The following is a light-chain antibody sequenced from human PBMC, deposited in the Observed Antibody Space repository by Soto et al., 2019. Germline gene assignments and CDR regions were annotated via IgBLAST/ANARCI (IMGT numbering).Light chain of an antibody. Sequence: QSVLTQTPSASGAPGQRVAMSCTGTKTNIGAGFHVHWYQQLPGTSPKIIIYGNDQRPSGVPDRFSGSQSGTSASLAITGLLAEDEADYFCQSYDNSLSGGVFGGGTKVTVL. CDR2: GND. J-gene: IGLJ3*02. V-gene: IGLV1-40*01. CDR1: KTNIGAGFH. CDR3: QSYDNSLSGGV.